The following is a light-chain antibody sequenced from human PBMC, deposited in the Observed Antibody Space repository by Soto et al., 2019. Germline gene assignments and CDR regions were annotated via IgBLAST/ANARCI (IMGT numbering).Light chain of an antibody. Sequence: QSVLGQPPSASGSPGQSVTISCTGTSSDVGGYNYVSWYQQHPGKAPKLMIYEVSKRPSGVPDRFSGSKSGNTASLTVSGLQAEDEADYYCSSYAGSIYVVFGGGTKVTVL. V-gene: IGLV2-8*01. CDR1: SSDVGGYNY. J-gene: IGLJ2*01. CDR2: EVS. CDR3: SSYAGSIYVV.